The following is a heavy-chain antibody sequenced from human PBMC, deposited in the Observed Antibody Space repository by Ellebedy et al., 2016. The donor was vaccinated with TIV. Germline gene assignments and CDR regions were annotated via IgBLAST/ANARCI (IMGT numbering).Heavy chain of an antibody. CDR1: GESVSSSY. V-gene: IGHV4-59*08. J-gene: IGHJ4*02. CDR2: IYNSMTT. CDR3: ARLPWVYGSFDQ. Sequence: SETLSLTCTVFGESVSSSYWSWIRQPPGKGLEWIAYIYNSMTTKYNPSLESRATISLDTAMNQFSLRLTSVTAADTAVYYCARLPWVYGSFDQWGQGTLVTVSS. D-gene: IGHD5/OR15-5a*01.